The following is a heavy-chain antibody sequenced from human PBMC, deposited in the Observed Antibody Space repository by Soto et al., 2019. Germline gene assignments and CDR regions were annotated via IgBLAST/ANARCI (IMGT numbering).Heavy chain of an antibody. CDR2: INPNSGGT. CDR1: VYTFTGYY. D-gene: IGHD3-3*01. V-gene: IGHV1-2*02. CDR3: ARGGGIGFWSGYYPYYYGMDA. Sequence: XSVKVSCKASVYTFTGYYMHWVRQAPGQGLEWMGWINPNSGGTNYAQKFQGRVTMTRDTSISTAYMELSRLRSDDTAVYYCARGGGIGFWSGYYPYYYGMDAWGQGTTVTVSS. J-gene: IGHJ6*02.